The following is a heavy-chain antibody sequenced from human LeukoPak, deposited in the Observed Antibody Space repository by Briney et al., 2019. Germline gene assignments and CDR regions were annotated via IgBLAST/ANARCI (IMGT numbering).Heavy chain of an antibody. J-gene: IGHJ4*02. CDR1: GFTFSSYA. CDR2: ISGSGGST. V-gene: IGHV3-23*01. D-gene: IGHD2-15*01. CDR3: ARDKGGFDY. Sequence: GGSLRLSCAASGFTFSSYAMSWVRQAPGKGLEWVSAISGSGGSTYYADSVEGRLTISRDNSKDTLYLQMNSLRAEDPAVCYCARDKGGFDYWGQGTLVTVSS.